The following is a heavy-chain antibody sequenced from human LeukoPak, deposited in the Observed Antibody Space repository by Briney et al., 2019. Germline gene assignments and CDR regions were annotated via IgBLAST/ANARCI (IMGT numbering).Heavy chain of an antibody. CDR1: GFTFSSYG. J-gene: IGHJ4*02. D-gene: IGHD3-10*01. V-gene: IGHV3-23*01. Sequence: GGSLRLSCTASGFTFSSYGMGWVRQAPGKGLEWVSGISGSAASTYYADSVKGRFTISRDNSKNTLYLQMNSLRAEDTAVYYCAKDSRGGGFGYWDQGTLVTVSS. CDR3: AKDSRGGGFGY. CDR2: ISGSAAST.